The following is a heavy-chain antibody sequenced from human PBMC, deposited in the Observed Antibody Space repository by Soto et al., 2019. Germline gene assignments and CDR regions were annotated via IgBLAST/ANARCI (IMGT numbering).Heavy chain of an antibody. Sequence: PSETLSLTCTVSGGSISSSNYYWGWIRQPPGKGLEWIGSIYYSGTTYYNPSLRSRVTISEDTSKNQFSLKVESATAADTAVYYCARLESLYSYGYHCGGDWCGGFDYWGQGTLVTVSS. CDR1: GGSISSSNYY. CDR2: IYYSGTT. J-gene: IGHJ4*02. CDR3: ARLESLYSYGYHCGGDWCGGFDY. V-gene: IGHV4-39*01. D-gene: IGHD2-21*02.